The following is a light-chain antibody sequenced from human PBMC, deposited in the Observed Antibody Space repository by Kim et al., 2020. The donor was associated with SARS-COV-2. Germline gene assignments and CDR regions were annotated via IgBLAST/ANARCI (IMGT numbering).Light chain of an antibody. CDR2: DAS. Sequence: GDRVTITCRASQSINSWLAWYQQKPGKAPQLLIYDASSLESGVPPRFSGSGTGREFTLTISSLQPDDFATYYCQQYETYSAFGQGTKVDI. V-gene: IGKV1-5*01. CDR3: QQYETYSA. CDR1: QSINSW. J-gene: IGKJ1*01.